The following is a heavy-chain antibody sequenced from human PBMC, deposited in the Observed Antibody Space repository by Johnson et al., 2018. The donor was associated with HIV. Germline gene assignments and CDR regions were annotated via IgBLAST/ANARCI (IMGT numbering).Heavy chain of an antibody. V-gene: IGHV3-30*02. CDR1: GFTFTNAW. CDR2: IWDDGSNK. J-gene: IGHJ3*02. Sequence: QMQLVESGGGLVQPGGSLRLSCAASGFTFTNAWMSWVRQAPGKGLEWVAFIWDDGSNKYHADSVKGRFTISRDNSKNTLYLQMNSLRAEDTAVYYCAKDIVRSGGMDAFDIWGQGTMVTVSS. D-gene: IGHD2/OR15-2a*01. CDR3: AKDIVRSGGMDAFDI.